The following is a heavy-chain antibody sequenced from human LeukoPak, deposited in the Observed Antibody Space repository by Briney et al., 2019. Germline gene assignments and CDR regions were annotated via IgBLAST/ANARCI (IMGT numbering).Heavy chain of an antibody. J-gene: IGHJ3*02. CDR3: AKDDDFLSGYYGLDAFDN. CDR1: GFTFSSYA. Sequence: PGGSLRLSCAASGFTFSSYAMSWVRQAPGKGLEWVSAISGSGGSTYYADSAKGRFTISRDNSKNTLYLQMNSLRAEDTAVYYCAKDDDFLSGYYGLDAFDNWGQGTMVTGSS. CDR2: ISGSGGST. V-gene: IGHV3-23*01. D-gene: IGHD3-3*01.